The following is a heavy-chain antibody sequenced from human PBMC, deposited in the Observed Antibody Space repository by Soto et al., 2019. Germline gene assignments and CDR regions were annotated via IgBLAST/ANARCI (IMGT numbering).Heavy chain of an antibody. D-gene: IGHD6-19*01. J-gene: IGHJ5*02. CDR1: GGSISSYY. CDR2: IYYSGST. CDR3: ARNLRIAVRINWFDP. V-gene: IGHV4-59*08. Sequence: SQTLSLTCTVSGGSISSYYWSWIRQPPGKGLEWIGYIYYSGSTNYNPSLKSRVTISVDTSKNQFSLKLSSVTAADTAVYYCARNLRIAVRINWFDPWGQGTLVTVSS.